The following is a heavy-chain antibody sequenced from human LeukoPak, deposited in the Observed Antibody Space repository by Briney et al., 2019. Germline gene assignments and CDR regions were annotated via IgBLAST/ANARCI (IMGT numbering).Heavy chain of an antibody. J-gene: IGHJ4*02. CDR1: GFTFDDFD. Sequence: GGSLRLSCATSGFTFDDFDLNWVRQAPGKGLEWVSAIRWSGGRIRYVDSVKGRFIISRDNAKKSVYLQMNSLRAEDTAVYYCARAYSYAGYWGQGTLVTVSS. CDR2: IRWSGGRI. D-gene: IGHD5-18*01. CDR3: ARAYSYAGY. V-gene: IGHV3-20*04.